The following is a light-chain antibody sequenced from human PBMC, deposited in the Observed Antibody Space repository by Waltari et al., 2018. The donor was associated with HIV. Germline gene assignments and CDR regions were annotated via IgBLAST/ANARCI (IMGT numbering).Light chain of an antibody. CDR3: ASYTSTSARV. CDR2: EVS. CDR1: SSDVGDYNY. J-gene: IGLJ3*02. Sequence: QSALTQPASVSGSPGQSITISCTGTSSDVGDYNYVSRFQQHPGKVPKLLIYEVSNRPSGVSYRFSGSKSGNTASLTISGLQAEDEADYYCASYTSTSARVFGGGTKVTVL. V-gene: IGLV2-14*01.